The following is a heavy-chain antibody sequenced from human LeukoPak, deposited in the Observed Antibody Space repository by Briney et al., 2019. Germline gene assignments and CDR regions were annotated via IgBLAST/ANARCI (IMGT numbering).Heavy chain of an antibody. CDR2: ISAYNGNT. D-gene: IGHD1-26*01. J-gene: IGHJ4*02. CDR1: GYTFTSYG. V-gene: IGHV1-18*01. Sequence: ASVKVSCKASGYTFTSYGISWVRQAPGQGLEWMGWISAYNGNTNYAQKLQGRVTMTTDTSTSTVYMELRSLRSDDTAVYYCARAAWNSGSYNDYWGQGTLVTVSS. CDR3: ARAAWNSGSYNDY.